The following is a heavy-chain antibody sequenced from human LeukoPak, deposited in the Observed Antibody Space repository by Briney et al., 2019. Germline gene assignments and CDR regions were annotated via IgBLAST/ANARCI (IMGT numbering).Heavy chain of an antibody. J-gene: IGHJ4*02. CDR1: XXTFSGYW. CDR3: AASIGGRGDY. CDR2: INEDGSEK. V-gene: IGHV3-7*01. D-gene: IGHD3-16*01. Sequence: GGSLRXSXXVXXXTFSGYWMSWVRQAPGEGLEWVANINEDGSEKYYVDSVKGRFTISRDNAKNSVYLQMNSLRAEDTAVYYCAASIGGRGDYWGQGTPVTVSS.